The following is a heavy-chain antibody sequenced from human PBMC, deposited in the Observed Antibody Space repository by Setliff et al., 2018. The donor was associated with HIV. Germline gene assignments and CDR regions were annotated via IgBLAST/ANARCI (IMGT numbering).Heavy chain of an antibody. D-gene: IGHD3-22*01. Sequence: PSETLSLTCAVSGYSISSGYYWGWIRQPPGKGLEWIGSIYHSGSTYYNPSLKSRVTISIDTSKNQFSLTVSSVTAADTAVYYCAREIPYSYGGSGHPLWGQGTLVTVSS. CDR3: AREIPYSYGGSGHPL. CDR1: GYSISSGYY. J-gene: IGHJ4*02. V-gene: IGHV4-38-2*01. CDR2: IYHSGST.